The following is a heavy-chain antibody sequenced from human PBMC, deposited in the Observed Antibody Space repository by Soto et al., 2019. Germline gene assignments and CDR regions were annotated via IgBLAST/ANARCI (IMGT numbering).Heavy chain of an antibody. CDR2: IYPGDSET. V-gene: IGHV5-51*01. Sequence: ESLKISCQCSGYTFSNFWIAWVRQLPGKGLEYMGIIYPGDSETRYSPSFHGKVTISADRSIGTAYLQWSSLEASDSAFYFCARSPRSSPYFDYWGQGTMVTVSS. CDR3: ARSPRSSPYFDY. CDR1: GYTFSNFW. D-gene: IGHD6-13*01. J-gene: IGHJ4*03.